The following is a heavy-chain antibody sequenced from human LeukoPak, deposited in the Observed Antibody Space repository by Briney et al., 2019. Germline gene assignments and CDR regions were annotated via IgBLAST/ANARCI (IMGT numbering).Heavy chain of an antibody. CDR2: ISYDGSNK. Sequence: GGSLRLSCAASGFTLSSYAMRWVRQAPGKGLEWVAVISYDGSNKYYADSVKGPFTISRDNSKNTLYLQMNSLRAEDTAVYYCARDPATSGDSSDPDWGQGTLVTVSS. CDR3: ARDPATSGDSSDPD. D-gene: IGHD3-22*01. CDR1: GFTLSSYA. V-gene: IGHV3-30*01. J-gene: IGHJ4*02.